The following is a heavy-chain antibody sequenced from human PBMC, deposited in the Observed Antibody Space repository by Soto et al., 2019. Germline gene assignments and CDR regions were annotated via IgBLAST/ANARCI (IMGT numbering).Heavy chain of an antibody. D-gene: IGHD3-22*01. CDR2: IYYSGST. CDR3: ARGGYYDSSGYYPY. Sequence: PSETLSLTCTVSGGSISSGDYYWSWIRQPPGKGLEWIGYIYYSGSTYYNPSLKSRVTISVDTSKNQFSLKLSSVTAADTAVYYCARGGYYDSSGYYPYSGQGTLVTVSS. V-gene: IGHV4-30-4*01. J-gene: IGHJ4*02. CDR1: GGSISSGDYY.